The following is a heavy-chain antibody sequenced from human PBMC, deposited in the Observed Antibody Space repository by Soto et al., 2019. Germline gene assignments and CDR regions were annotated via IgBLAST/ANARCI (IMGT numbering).Heavy chain of an antibody. CDR3: ASAPAYCGGDCYYEFDY. Sequence: QVQLQQWGAGLLKPSETLSLTCAVYGGSFSGYYWSWIRQPPGKGLEWIGEINHSGSTNYNPSLKSRVTISVDTSKNQFSLKLSSVTAADTAVYYCASAPAYCGGDCYYEFDYWGQGTLVTVSS. CDR1: GGSFSGYY. J-gene: IGHJ4*02. V-gene: IGHV4-34*01. D-gene: IGHD2-21*02. CDR2: INHSGST.